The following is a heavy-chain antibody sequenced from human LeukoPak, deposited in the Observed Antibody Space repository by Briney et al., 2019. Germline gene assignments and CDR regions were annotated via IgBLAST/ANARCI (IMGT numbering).Heavy chain of an antibody. CDR3: ARVGSGYYYYYYYMDV. V-gene: IGHV3-21*01. CDR2: ISSSSSYI. CDR1: GFTFSSYS. J-gene: IGHJ6*03. D-gene: IGHD5-12*01. Sequence: GGSLRLSCAASGFTFSSYSMNWVRQAPGKGLEWVSSISSSSSYIYYADSVKGRFTISRDNAKNSLYLQMNSLRAEDTAVYYCARVGSGYYYYYYYMDVWGKGTTVTVSS.